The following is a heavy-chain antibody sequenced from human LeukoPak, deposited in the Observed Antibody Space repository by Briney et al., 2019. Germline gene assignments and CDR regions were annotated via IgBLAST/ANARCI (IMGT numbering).Heavy chain of an antibody. D-gene: IGHD1-7*01. V-gene: IGHV3-43*01. Sequence: PGGSLRLSCAASGFTFDDYTMHWVRQAPGKGLEWVSLISWDGVSTYYADSVKGRFTISRDNSKNSLYLQMNSLRAEDTAVYYCARGSLPLYNWNYQFDPWGQGTLVTVSS. CDR1: GFTFDDYT. CDR2: ISWDGVST. CDR3: ARGSLPLYNWNYQFDP. J-gene: IGHJ5*02.